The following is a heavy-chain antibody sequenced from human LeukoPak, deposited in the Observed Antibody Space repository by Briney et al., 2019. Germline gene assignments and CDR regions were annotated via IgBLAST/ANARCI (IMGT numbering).Heavy chain of an antibody. CDR1: GYTFTGYY. Sequence: ASVKVSCKASGYTFTGYYMHWVRQAPGQGLEWMGWINPNSGGTNYAQKFQGRVTMTRDTSISTAYIELSRLRSDDTAVYYCARDGMDSYDSSGYYPIDYWGEGTRVTVSS. CDR3: ARDGMDSYDSSGYYPIDY. D-gene: IGHD3-22*01. V-gene: IGHV1-2*02. J-gene: IGHJ4*02. CDR2: INPNSGGT.